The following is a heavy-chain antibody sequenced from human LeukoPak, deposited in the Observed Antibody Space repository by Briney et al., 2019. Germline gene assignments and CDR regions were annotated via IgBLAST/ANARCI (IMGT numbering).Heavy chain of an antibody. CDR1: GGSISSGDYY. CDR2: IYYSGST. Sequence: SQTLSLTCTVSGGSISSGDYYWSWIRQPPGKGLEWIGYIYYSGSTYYNPSLKSRVTISVDTSKNQFSPKQSSVTAADTAVYYCARDLSPYGSGKKAGYYYYYYGMDVWGQGTTVTVSS. J-gene: IGHJ6*02. CDR3: ARDLSPYGSGKKAGYYYYYYGMDV. V-gene: IGHV4-30-4*01. D-gene: IGHD3-10*01.